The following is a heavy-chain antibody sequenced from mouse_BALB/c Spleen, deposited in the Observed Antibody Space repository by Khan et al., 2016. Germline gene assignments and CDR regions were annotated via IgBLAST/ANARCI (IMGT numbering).Heavy chain of an antibody. CDR3: ARNGYYLYYAMDY. D-gene: IGHD2-3*01. CDR1: GYSITSDYA. Sequence: QLEESGPGLVKPSQSLSLTCTVTGYSITSDYAWNWIRQFPGNKLEWMGYISYSGSTSYNPSLKSRISITRDTSKNQFFLQLNSVTTEDTATYYCARNGYYLYYAMDYWGQGTSVTVSS. V-gene: IGHV3-2*02. CDR2: ISYSGST. J-gene: IGHJ4*01.